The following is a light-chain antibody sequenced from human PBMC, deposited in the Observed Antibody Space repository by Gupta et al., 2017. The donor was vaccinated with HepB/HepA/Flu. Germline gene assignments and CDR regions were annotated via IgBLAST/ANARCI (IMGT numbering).Light chain of an antibody. CDR2: NYN. J-gene: IGLJ1*01. CDR1: TSNIGSNT. Sequence: QSVLTQPPSASGTPGQRVPRQWVTISCSGSTSNIGSNTVNWYQQLPGTAPKLLLYNYNQRPSGVPDRLSGSKSGTSASLAISGLQSEDEADYYCAAWDDSLNGPVYVFETGTKVTVL. CDR3: AAWDDSLNGPVYV. V-gene: IGLV1-44*01.